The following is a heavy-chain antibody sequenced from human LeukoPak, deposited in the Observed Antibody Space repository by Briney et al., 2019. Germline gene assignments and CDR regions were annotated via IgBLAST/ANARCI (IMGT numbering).Heavy chain of an antibody. Sequence: PGGSLRLSCAASGFTFSSYGMHWVRQAPGKGLEWVSAISGSGGSTYYADSVKGRFTISRDNSKNTLYLQMNSLRAEDTAVYYCATRSLQKEVSNYWGQGTLVTVSS. CDR2: ISGSGGST. D-gene: IGHD2-15*01. J-gene: IGHJ4*02. V-gene: IGHV3-23*01. CDR3: ATRSLQKEVSNY. CDR1: GFTFSSYG.